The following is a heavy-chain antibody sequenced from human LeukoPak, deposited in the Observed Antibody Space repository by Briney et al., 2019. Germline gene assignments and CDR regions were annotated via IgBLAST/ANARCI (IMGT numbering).Heavy chain of an antibody. Sequence: GGSLRLSRAASGFTFSSYWMHWVRQAPGKGLVWVSRINSDGSSTSYADSVKGRFTISRDNAKNTLYLQMNSLRAEDTAVYYCARGRIQLWKFYYYYGMDVWGQGTTVTVSS. CDR1: GFTFSSYW. J-gene: IGHJ6*02. D-gene: IGHD5-18*01. CDR3: ARGRIQLWKFYYYYGMDV. V-gene: IGHV3-74*01. CDR2: INSDGSST.